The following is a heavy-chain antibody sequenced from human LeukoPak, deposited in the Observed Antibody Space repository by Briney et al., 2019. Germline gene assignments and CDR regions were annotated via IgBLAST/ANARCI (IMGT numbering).Heavy chain of an antibody. D-gene: IGHD2-8*02. CDR2: ISDNGERT. V-gene: IGHV3-23*01. CDR3: AKERGVSKPFDY. Sequence: GGSLRLSRAVSGFTFSTYGMNWVRRAPGKGLEGVSAISDNGERTYYADSVKGRFTISRDNSKSTLYLQMNSLRSEDTAVYYCAKERGVSKPFDYWGQGTLVTVSS. CDR1: GFTFSTYG. J-gene: IGHJ4*01.